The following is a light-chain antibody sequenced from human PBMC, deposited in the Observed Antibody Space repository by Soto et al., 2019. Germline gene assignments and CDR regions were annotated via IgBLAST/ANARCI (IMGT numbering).Light chain of an antibody. J-gene: IGLJ2*01. CDR2: EVS. V-gene: IGLV2-14*01. Sequence: QSVLTQPASVSGSPGQSITISCTGTGSYVCAYNSVSCYQHHPGKAPKLMIYEVSDRPSGVSNRFSGSKSGNTASLTISGLQAEDEADYYCNSYTSSSTLLFGGGTK. CDR3: NSYTSSSTLL. CDR1: GSYVCAYNS.